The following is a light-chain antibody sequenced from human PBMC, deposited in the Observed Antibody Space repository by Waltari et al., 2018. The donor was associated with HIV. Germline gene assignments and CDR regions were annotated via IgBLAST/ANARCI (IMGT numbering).Light chain of an antibody. CDR1: QSLVDTDGNTY. CDR3: MQATHWSIT. V-gene: IGKV2-30*01. CDR2: RAS. J-gene: IGKJ5*01. Sequence: DVVMTPSPLSLPVTLGQPASISCRSSQSLVDTDGNTYLNWFQQSPGQSPRRLIYRASHRDSGVPDRFSGSGSGTDFTLKISRVEADDIGIYYCMQATHWSITFGQGTRLEIK.